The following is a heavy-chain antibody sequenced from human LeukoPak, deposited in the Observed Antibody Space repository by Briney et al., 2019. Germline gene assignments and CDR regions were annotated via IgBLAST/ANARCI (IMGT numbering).Heavy chain of an antibody. J-gene: IGHJ5*02. D-gene: IGHD6-13*01. Sequence: VASVTVSCKASGGTFSSYAISWVRRAPGQGLEWMGGIIPIFGTANYAQKFQGRVTITADKSTSTAYMELSSLRSEDTAVYYCAIAAAGTGWFDPWGQGTLVTVSS. CDR2: IIPIFGTA. V-gene: IGHV1-69*06. CDR3: AIAAAGTGWFDP. CDR1: GGTFSSYA.